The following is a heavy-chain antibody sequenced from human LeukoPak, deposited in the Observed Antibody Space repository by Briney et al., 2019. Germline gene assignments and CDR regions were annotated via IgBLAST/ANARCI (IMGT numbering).Heavy chain of an antibody. V-gene: IGHV4-38-2*02. CDR3: AKSNGYGLVDI. CDR2: IYHSGST. Sequence: SETLSLTRTVSGYTISTGYYWGWIRQPPGKGLEWIGSIYHSGSTFYNPSLNSRLTMSVDTSKNSFSLKLSSVTAADTAVYYCAKSNGYGLVDIWGQGTMVTVSS. D-gene: IGHD3-10*01. J-gene: IGHJ3*02. CDR1: GYTISTGYY.